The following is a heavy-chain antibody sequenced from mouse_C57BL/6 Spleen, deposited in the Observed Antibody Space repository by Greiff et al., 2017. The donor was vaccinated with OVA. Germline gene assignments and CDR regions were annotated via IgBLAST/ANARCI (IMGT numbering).Heavy chain of an antibody. V-gene: IGHV5-17*01. Sequence: EVQRVESGGGLVKPGGSLKLSCAASGFTFSDYGMHWVRQAPEKGLEWVAYISSGSSTIYYADTVKGRFTISRDNAKNTLFLQMTSLRSEDTAMYYCARLGLLRYYYAMDYWGQGTSVTVSS. J-gene: IGHJ4*01. CDR2: ISSGSSTI. CDR1: GFTFSDYG. D-gene: IGHD2-3*01. CDR3: ARLGLLRYYYAMDY.